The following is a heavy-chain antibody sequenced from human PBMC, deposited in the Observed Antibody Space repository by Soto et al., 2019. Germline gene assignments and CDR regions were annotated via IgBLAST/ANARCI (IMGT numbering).Heavy chain of an antibody. Sequence: HPGVSLRLSCAASGFTFSSYSMNWVRQAPGKGLEWVSYISSSSSTIYYADSVKGRFTISRDNAKNSLYLQMNSLRAEDTFVYYCARDVYSYDSTGSYWGQGTLVTVSS. CDR3: ARDVYSYDSTGSY. J-gene: IGHJ4*02. D-gene: IGHD3-22*01. V-gene: IGHV3-48*01. CDR2: ISSSSSTI. CDR1: GFTFSSYS.